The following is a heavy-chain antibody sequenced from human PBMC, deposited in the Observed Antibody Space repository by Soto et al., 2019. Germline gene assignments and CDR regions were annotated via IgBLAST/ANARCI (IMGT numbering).Heavy chain of an antibody. V-gene: IGHV3-23*01. CDR1: GFTFSSYA. CDR3: AKDSYRDYVGFDY. Sequence: GGSLRLSCAASGFTFSSYAMSWVRQAPGKGLEWVSAISGSGGSTYYADSVKSRFTISRDNSKNTLYLQMNSLRAEDTAVYYCAKDSYRDYVGFDYWGQGTLVTVSS. J-gene: IGHJ4*02. CDR2: ISGSGGST. D-gene: IGHD4-17*01.